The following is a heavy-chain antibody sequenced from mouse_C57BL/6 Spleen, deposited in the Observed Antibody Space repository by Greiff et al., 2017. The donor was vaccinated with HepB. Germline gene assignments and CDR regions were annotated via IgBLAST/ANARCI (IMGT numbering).Heavy chain of an antibody. J-gene: IGHJ4*01. V-gene: IGHV1-26*01. D-gene: IGHD2-1*01. CDR2: INPNNGGT. Sequence: EVQLQQSGPELVKPGASVKISCKASGYTFTDYYMNWVKQSHGKSLEWIGDINPNNGGTSYNQKFKGKATLTVDKSSSTAYMELRSLTSDDSAVYYCARLDGNYHYYAMDYCGQGTSVTVSS. CDR1: GYTFTDYY. CDR3: ARLDGNYHYYAMDY.